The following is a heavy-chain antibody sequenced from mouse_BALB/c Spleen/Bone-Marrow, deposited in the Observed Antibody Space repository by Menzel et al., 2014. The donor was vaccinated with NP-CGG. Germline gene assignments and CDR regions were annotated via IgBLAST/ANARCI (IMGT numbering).Heavy chain of an antibody. D-gene: IGHD2-10*02. CDR1: GYTFTEYT. CDR2: INPYNDVT. Sequence: QQSGPELVKPGASVKISCKTSGYTFTEYTMHWMKQSHGRSLEWIGGINPYNDVTTYNQKFKGKATLTVDKSSSTAYMELRSLTSEDSSVYYFTRKKYGNYLFDYWGQGTTLTVSS. V-gene: IGHV1-18*01. J-gene: IGHJ2*01. CDR3: TRKKYGNYLFDY.